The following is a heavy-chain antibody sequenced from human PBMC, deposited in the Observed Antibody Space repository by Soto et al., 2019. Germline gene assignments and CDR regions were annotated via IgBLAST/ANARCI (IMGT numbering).Heavy chain of an antibody. D-gene: IGHD5-12*01. CDR3: ATQRWLQPSYYYYGMDV. Sequence: SVKVSCKASGGTFSSYAISWVRQAPGQGLEWMGGIIPIFGTANYAQKFQGRVTITADESTSTAYMELSSLRSEDTAVYYCATQRWLQPSYYYYGMDVSGQGTTVTVSS. V-gene: IGHV1-69*13. J-gene: IGHJ6*02. CDR1: GGTFSSYA. CDR2: IIPIFGTA.